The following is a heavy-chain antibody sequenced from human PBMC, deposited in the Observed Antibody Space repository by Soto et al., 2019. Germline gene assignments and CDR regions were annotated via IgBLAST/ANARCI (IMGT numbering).Heavy chain of an antibody. CDR1: GFTFSSYA. CDR2: ISGSGGST. CDR3: AKDLVLRYFDWLPPYYYYGMDV. J-gene: IGHJ6*02. Sequence: PGGSLRLSCAASGFTFSSYAMSWFRQAPGKGLEWVSAISGSGGSTYYADSVKGRFTISRDNSKNTLYLQMNSLRAEDTAVYYCAKDLVLRYFDWLPPYYYYGMDVWGQGTTVTVSS. V-gene: IGHV3-23*01. D-gene: IGHD3-9*01.